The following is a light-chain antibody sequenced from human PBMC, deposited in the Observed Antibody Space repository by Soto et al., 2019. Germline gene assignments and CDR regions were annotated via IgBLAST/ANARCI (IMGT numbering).Light chain of an antibody. Sequence: EIVLTQSPGTLSLSPGERATLSCRASQSVSSSYVAWYQLKPGQAPRLFIYGASSRATGIPDRFSGSGSGTDFTLSISRLEPEDFAVYYCQQYCSSPPTVGGGTKVEIK. CDR1: QSVSSSY. CDR2: GAS. CDR3: QQYCSSPPT. J-gene: IGKJ4*01. V-gene: IGKV3-20*01.